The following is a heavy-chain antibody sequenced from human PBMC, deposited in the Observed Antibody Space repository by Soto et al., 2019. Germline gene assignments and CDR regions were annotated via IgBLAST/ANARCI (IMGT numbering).Heavy chain of an antibody. CDR1: GYNFTSYW. CDR2: IYLGDSDT. Sequence: PGESLKISCQGSGYNFTSYWIGWVRQMPGKGLEWMGLIYLGDSDTRYSPSFQGQVTISADKSISTAYLQWSSLKASDTAMYYCARKSSGSSSSLYYWGQGTLVTVS. V-gene: IGHV5-51*01. CDR3: ARKSSGSSSSLYY. J-gene: IGHJ4*02. D-gene: IGHD3-10*01.